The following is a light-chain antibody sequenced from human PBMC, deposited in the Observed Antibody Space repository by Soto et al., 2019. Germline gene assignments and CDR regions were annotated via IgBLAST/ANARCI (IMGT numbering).Light chain of an antibody. CDR3: QQRSNWLT. CDR1: QSISSN. J-gene: IGKJ4*01. V-gene: IGKV3-11*01. Sequence: EIVLTQSPATLSLSPGERATLSCRASQSISSNFAWYQQKPGKPPRLLIYDTSNRATGIPARFSGSGSGTDFTLIISSLEPEDFAVYYCQQRSNWLTFGGGTKVEF. CDR2: DTS.